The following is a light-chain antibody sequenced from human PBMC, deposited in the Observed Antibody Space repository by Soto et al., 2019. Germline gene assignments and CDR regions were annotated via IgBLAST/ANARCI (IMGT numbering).Light chain of an antibody. CDR3: QSYDSSLSGYV. J-gene: IGLJ1*01. CDR1: SSNIGAGYD. CDR2: GNS. Sequence: QSVLTQPPSVSWAPGQRVTISCTGSSSNIGAGYDVHWYQQLPGTAPKLLIYGNSNRPSGVPDRFSGSKSGTSASLAITGLQAQDEADYYCQSYDSSLSGYVFVTGTKVTVL. V-gene: IGLV1-40*01.